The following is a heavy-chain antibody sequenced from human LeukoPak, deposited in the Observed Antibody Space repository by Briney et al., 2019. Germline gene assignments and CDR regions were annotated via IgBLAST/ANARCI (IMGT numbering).Heavy chain of an antibody. J-gene: IGHJ5*02. V-gene: IGHV3-33*01. Sequence: PGGSLRLSCAASGFTFSSFGMHWGRQAPGKGLEWVAVIWYDASNKYYVDSVKGRFTISRDNSKNTLYLQMNSLRDDDTAVYYCVRGVGVSRFNYLDPWGQGTLVIVSS. CDR1: GFTFSSFG. CDR2: IWYDASNK. D-gene: IGHD1-7*01. CDR3: VRGVGVSRFNYLDP.